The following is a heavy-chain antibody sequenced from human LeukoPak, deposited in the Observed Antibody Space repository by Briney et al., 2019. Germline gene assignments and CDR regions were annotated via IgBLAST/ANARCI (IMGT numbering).Heavy chain of an antibody. CDR1: GGSISSSSYY. Sequence: PPETLSLTCTVSGGSISSSSYYWGWIRQPPGKGLEWIGNIYYSGSTYYNPSLRSRVTISVDTSKNQFSLKLNSVTAADTAVYYCARQGGSYYMPFDSWGQGTLVTVSS. CDR2: IYYSGST. J-gene: IGHJ4*02. D-gene: IGHD1-26*01. V-gene: IGHV4-39*01. CDR3: ARQGGSYYMPFDS.